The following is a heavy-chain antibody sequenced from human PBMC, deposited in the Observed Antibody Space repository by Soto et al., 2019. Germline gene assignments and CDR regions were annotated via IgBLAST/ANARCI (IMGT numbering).Heavy chain of an antibody. CDR1: GYTFSTYA. J-gene: IGHJ4*02. V-gene: IGHV1-18*01. CDR2: ISTYDGNT. D-gene: IGHD3-10*01. CDR3: ARGRDGSGSYLAY. Sequence: QARLVQSGAEVKKPGASVKVSCKASGYTFSTYAISWVRQAPGQGLEWLGWISTYDGNTNYVQKFLGRVTMTTDTPTTTVDMELRNLRSDDTAVYYCARGRDGSGSYLAYWGQGTLVTVSS.